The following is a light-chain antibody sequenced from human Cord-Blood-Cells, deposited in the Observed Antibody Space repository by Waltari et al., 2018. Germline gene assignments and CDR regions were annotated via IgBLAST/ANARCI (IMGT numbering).Light chain of an antibody. CDR1: SSDVGGSNY. CDR3: CSYAGSYTGV. CDR2: DVS. Sequence: QSALTQPRSVSGSPGQSVTISCTGTSSDVGGSNYISWYQQHPGKAPKLMIYDVSKRPSGVPDRFSGSKSGNTASLTSSGLQAEDEADYYCCSYAGSYTGVFGGGTKLTVL. J-gene: IGLJ3*02. V-gene: IGLV2-11*01.